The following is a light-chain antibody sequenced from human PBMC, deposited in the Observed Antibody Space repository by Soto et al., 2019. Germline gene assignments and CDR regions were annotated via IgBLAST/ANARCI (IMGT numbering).Light chain of an antibody. CDR3: QHYGGMWT. CDR2: DAL. J-gene: IGKJ1*01. V-gene: IGKV1-5*01. CDR1: QTISSW. Sequence: DIQMTKSASTLSGSVGDRVTITCRASQTISSWLAWYQQKPGKAPKLLIYDALNLESGVPSRFSGSGYGTEFTLTIRSLQPDDFATYCCQHYGGMWTFGQGTKVDIK.